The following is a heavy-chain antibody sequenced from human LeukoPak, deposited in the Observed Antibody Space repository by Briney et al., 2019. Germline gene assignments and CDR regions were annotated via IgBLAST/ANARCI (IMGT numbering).Heavy chain of an antibody. CDR1: GFTFSDYA. CDR2: ISGGGGSIT. D-gene: IGHD5-24*01. CDR3: ARQWRGVHNCFDS. V-gene: IGHV3-23*01. Sequence: GRSLRLSCAASGFTFSDYAMSWVRQAPGKGLEWVALISGGGGSITRFTESVKGRFTISRDNAKSTLFLQMNSLRAEDAAVYYCARQWRGVHNCFDSWGQGTLVTVSS. J-gene: IGHJ4*02.